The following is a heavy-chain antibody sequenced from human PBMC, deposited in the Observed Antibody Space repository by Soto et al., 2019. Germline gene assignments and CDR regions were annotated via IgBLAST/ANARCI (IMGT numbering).Heavy chain of an antibody. CDR2: ISGSSSRT. V-gene: IGHV3-23*01. CDR1: GFTFTSYA. D-gene: IGHD3-3*01. Sequence: EGQLLESGGGLVQPGGSLRLSCAASGFTFTSYAMNWVRQAPGKGLEWVSVISGSSSRTYYAYSEKGRFTISRDNSKHTLHLQMNSLRAEDTAVYYSAKARYDFHSDPLYYYGMDVWGQGTTVTVSS. J-gene: IGHJ6*02. CDR3: AKARYDFHSDPLYYYGMDV.